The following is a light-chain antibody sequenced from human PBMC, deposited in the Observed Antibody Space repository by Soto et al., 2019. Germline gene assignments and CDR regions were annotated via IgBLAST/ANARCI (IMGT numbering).Light chain of an antibody. Sequence: QSALTQSASVSGSPGQSITISCTGTSSDVGNYNYVSWYQQHPGEVPKLIIFNVNNRPSGVSNRFSGSKSRNTASLTISGLQAEDEADYYCSSFTSSTTYVFGTGTTVTVL. CDR3: SSFTSSTTYV. CDR2: NVN. J-gene: IGLJ1*01. CDR1: SSDVGNYNY. V-gene: IGLV2-14*01.